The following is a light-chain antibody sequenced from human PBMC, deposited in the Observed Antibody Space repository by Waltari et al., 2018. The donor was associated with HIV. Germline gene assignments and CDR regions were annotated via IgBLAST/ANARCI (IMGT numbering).Light chain of an antibody. V-gene: IGKV3-15*01. CDR2: GAS. J-gene: IGKJ4*01. CDR3: RQYNKWPPVT. CDR1: QSVRDN. Sequence: EIVMTQSPATLSVSPGERATLSCRASQSVRDNLAWYQKKPGQVPRLLIYGASTRAIGIPVRFSGSGSGTEFTLTISSLQSEEFAVYYCRQYNKWPPVTFGGGTKVEIK.